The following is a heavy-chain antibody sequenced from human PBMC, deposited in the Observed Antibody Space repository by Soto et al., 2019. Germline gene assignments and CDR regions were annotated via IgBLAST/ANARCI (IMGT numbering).Heavy chain of an antibody. Sequence: QVQLQESGPGLVKPSQTLSLTCSVSGVSINSGGYYWSWIRHHPGKGLEWIGYIYYTGHTFYNASLKSRVAMSLDTSKNQFFLKLSSVTAADTAVYYCARGSQLERDALDIWGQGTMVTVYS. CDR1: GVSINSGGYY. CDR3: ARGSQLERDALDI. D-gene: IGHD1-1*01. CDR2: IYYTGHT. J-gene: IGHJ3*02. V-gene: IGHV4-31*03.